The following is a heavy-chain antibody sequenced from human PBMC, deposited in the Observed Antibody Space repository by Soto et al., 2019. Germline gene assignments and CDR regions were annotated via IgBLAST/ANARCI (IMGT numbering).Heavy chain of an antibody. J-gene: IGHJ4*02. V-gene: IGHV4-59*08. CDR2: IYYSGST. D-gene: IGHD5-18*01. CDR3: ARHYAWSYGYSDY. CDR1: GGSISSYY. Sequence: PSETLSLTCTVSGGSISSYYWSWIRQPPGKGLEWIGYIYYSGSTYYNPSLKSRVTISVDTSKNQFSLKLSSVTAADTAIYYCARHYAWSYGYSDYSAPATIVTLSS.